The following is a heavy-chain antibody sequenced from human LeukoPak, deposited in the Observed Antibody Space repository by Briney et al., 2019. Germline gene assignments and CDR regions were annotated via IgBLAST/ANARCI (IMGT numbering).Heavy chain of an antibody. D-gene: IGHD1-1*01. V-gene: IGHV4-34*01. Sequence: SETLSLTCAVYVGSFSGYYWSWIRQPPGKGLEWIGEINHSGSTNYNSSLKSRVTMSVDTSKNQFSLKLSSVTAADTAVYYCARGSGTAWFDPWGQGTLVTVSS. CDR3: ARGSGTAWFDP. CDR2: INHSGST. J-gene: IGHJ5*02. CDR1: VGSFSGYY.